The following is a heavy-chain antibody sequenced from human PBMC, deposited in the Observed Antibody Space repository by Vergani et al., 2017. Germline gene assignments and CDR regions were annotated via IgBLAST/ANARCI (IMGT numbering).Heavy chain of an antibody. CDR1: GDSINSGHYS. Sequence: QVQLQESGSGLVKPSQTLSLTCTVSGDSINSGHYSWNWIRQSPSKGLEWIGYIFHSGSTYYNPSLETRVTISIDKSKTQFSLTLSSSIAADTAVYYCARSPLKRNYFCYFDLWGRGTLVTVSS. J-gene: IGHJ2*01. D-gene: IGHD1-7*01. V-gene: IGHV4-30-2*06. CDR2: IFHSGST. CDR3: ARSPLKRNYFCYFDL.